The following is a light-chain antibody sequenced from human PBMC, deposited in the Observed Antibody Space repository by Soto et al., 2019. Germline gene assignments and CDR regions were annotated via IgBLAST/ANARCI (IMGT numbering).Light chain of an antibody. CDR3: QQYNRWPLT. CDR2: EES. V-gene: IGKV1-9*01. Sequence: DINLTESPSFLSESVGDRVTITCRPSQAVPNNMAWYQQKPGKPPKLLIYEESTLHSGVPSRFSGHKSGTQFTLTISRLQSEDFAVYYCQQYNRWPLTFGGGANVDIK. CDR1: QAVPNN. J-gene: IGKJ3*01.